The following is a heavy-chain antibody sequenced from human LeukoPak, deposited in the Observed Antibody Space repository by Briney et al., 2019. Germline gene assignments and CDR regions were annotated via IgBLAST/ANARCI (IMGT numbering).Heavy chain of an antibody. CDR3: AKDAHGYSSSWEPFDY. D-gene: IGHD6-13*01. Sequence: GGSLRLSCAASGFTFDDYAMHWVRQAPGKGLEWVSLISWDGGSTYYADSVKGRFTISRDNSKNSLYLQMNSLRAEDTALYYCAKDAHGYSSSWEPFDYWGQGTLVTVSS. CDR1: GFTFDDYA. CDR2: ISWDGGST. V-gene: IGHV3-43D*03. J-gene: IGHJ4*02.